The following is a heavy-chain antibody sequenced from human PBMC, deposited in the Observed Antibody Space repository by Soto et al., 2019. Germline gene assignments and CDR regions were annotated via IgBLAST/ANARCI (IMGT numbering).Heavy chain of an antibody. CDR2: ISYDGSNK. CDR3: ARGGYYYYYGMDV. Sequence: QVQLVESEGGVVQPGRSLRLSCAASGFTFSSYAMHWVRQAPGKGLEWVAVISYDGSNKYYADSVKGRFTISRDNSKNTLYLQMNSLRAEDTAVYYCARGGYYYYYGMDVWGQGTTVTVSS. CDR1: GFTFSSYA. D-gene: IGHD3-16*01. V-gene: IGHV3-30-3*01. J-gene: IGHJ6*02.